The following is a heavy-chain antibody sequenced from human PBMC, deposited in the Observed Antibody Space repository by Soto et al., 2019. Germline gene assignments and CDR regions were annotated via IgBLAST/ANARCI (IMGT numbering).Heavy chain of an antibody. D-gene: IGHD6-6*01. J-gene: IGHJ4*02. CDR1: GYTFTSYG. CDR3: AREGPLIAARLFDY. V-gene: IGHV1-18*01. Sequence: ASVTVSCKASGYTFTSYGISWVRQAPGQGLQWMGWISAYNGNTNYAQKLQGRVTMTTDTSTSTAYMELRSLRSDDTAVYYCAREGPLIAARLFDYWGQGTLVTVSS. CDR2: ISAYNGNT.